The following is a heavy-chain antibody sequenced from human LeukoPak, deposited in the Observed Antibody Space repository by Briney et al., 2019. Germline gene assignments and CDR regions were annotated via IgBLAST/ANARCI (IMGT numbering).Heavy chain of an antibody. J-gene: IGHJ4*02. CDR3: ATDQAYHYDSSPNIK. CDR1: GGTFNNYA. V-gene: IGHV1-69*06. CDR2: IIPIFGTT. D-gene: IGHD3-22*01. Sequence: ASVKVSCKASGGTFNNYAINWVRQAPGQGLEWMGGIIPIFGTTNYPQKFQGRVTITADKSTSTGYMELSSLRSVDTAVYYCATDQAYHYDSSPNIKWGQGTLVTVSS.